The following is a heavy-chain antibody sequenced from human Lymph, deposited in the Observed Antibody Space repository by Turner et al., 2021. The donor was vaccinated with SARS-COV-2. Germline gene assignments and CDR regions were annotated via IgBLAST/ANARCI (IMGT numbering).Heavy chain of an antibody. V-gene: IGHV1-69*04. CDR1: GGTFSSYA. CDR2: IIASLGKA. D-gene: IGHD1-26*01. Sequence: QVQLVQSGAEVMKPGSSVKVSCKASGGTFSSYALNWVRQAPGQGREGIGKIIASLGKANYERKYQGKVTITADKSTSTGYMELSSLRFEDTGVCYCARGRLDSYSGSCCSWLDPWGQGTLVTVSS. CDR3: ARGRLDSYSGSCCSWLDP. J-gene: IGHJ5*02.